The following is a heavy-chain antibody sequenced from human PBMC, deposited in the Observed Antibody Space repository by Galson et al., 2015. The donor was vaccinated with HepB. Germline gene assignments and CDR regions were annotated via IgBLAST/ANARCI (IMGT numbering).Heavy chain of an antibody. V-gene: IGHV1-69*13. CDR1: GGTFSSYA. D-gene: IGHD5-24*01. CDR2: IIPIFGTA. CDR3: ARGRRRDGYNEGDY. Sequence: SVKVSCKASGGTFSSYAISWVRQAPGQGLEWMGGIIPIFGTANYAQKFQGRVTITADESTSTAYMELSSLRSEDTAVYYCARGRRRDGYNEGDYWGQGTLVTVSS. J-gene: IGHJ4*02.